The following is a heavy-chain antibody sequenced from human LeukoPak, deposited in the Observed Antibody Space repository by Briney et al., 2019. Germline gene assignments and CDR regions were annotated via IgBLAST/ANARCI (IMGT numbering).Heavy chain of an antibody. Sequence: GGSLRLSCAASGFTFSSYSMNWVRQAPGKGLEWVSYISSSSSTIYYADSVNGRFTISRDNAKNSLYLQMNSLRAEDTAVYYCAREWESIDYWGQGTLVTVSS. CDR1: GFTFSSYS. V-gene: IGHV3-48*01. J-gene: IGHJ4*02. D-gene: IGHD1-26*01. CDR3: AREWESIDY. CDR2: ISSSSSTI.